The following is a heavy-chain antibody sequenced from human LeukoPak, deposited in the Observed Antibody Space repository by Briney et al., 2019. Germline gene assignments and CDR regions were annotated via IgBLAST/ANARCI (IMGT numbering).Heavy chain of an antibody. Sequence: PGGSLRLSCAASGFTFSSYEMNWVRQAPGKGLEWVSYISSSGSTIYYADSVKGRFTISRDNAKNSLYLQMNSLRAEDTAVYYCARTIWSGYSADAFDIWSQGTMVTVSS. D-gene: IGHD3-3*01. CDR3: ARTIWSGYSADAFDI. CDR1: GFTFSSYE. CDR2: ISSSGSTI. J-gene: IGHJ3*02. V-gene: IGHV3-48*03.